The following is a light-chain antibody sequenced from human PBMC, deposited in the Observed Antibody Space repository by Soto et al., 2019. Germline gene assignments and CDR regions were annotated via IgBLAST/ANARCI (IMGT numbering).Light chain of an antibody. J-gene: IGLJ2*01. CDR1: SGDVGGYNY. CDR2: DVT. Sequence: QSALTQPDSVSGSPGQSITISCTGTSGDVGGYNYVSWYQQHPGKAPKLVIYDVTDRPSGVSSRFSGPKSGNTASLTISGLQAEDEAEYYCSSYTRRSTLVFGGGTKLTVL. V-gene: IGLV2-14*03. CDR3: SSYTRRSTLV.